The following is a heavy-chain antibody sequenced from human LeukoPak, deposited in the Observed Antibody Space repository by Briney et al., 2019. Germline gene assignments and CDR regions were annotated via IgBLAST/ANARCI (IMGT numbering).Heavy chain of an antibody. J-gene: IGHJ4*02. V-gene: IGHV3-30*04. Sequence: PGRSLRLSCAASGFTFSSYAMHWVRQAPGKGLEWVAVISYDGSNKYYADSVKGRFTISRDNSKNTLYLQMNSLRAEDTAVYYCARDGGDIVVVVAASTGSGCFDYWGQGTLVTVSS. CDR2: ISYDGSNK. D-gene: IGHD2-15*01. CDR3: ARDGGDIVVVVAASTGSGCFDY. CDR1: GFTFSSYA.